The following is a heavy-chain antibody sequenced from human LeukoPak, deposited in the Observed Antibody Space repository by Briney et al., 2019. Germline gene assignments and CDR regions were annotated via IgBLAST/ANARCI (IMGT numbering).Heavy chain of an antibody. D-gene: IGHD2-15*01. CDR2: IWYDGSNK. V-gene: IGHV3-33*08. CDR1: GFTFSSYG. Sequence: PGGSLRLSCAASGFTFSSYGMHWVRQAPGKGLEWVAGIWYDGSNKYYADSVKGRFTISRDNAKNSLFLQMNSLRAEDTAVYYCARYCSGGSCYSAFDYWGQGTLVTVSS. J-gene: IGHJ4*02. CDR3: ARYCSGGSCYSAFDY.